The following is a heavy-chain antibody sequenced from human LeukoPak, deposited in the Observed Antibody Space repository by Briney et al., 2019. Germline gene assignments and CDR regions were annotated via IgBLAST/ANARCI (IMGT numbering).Heavy chain of an antibody. Sequence: GGSLRLSCAPSGFTFSSYSMNWVRQAPGKGLEWVSSISISSSYIYYADSVKGRFTISRDNAKNSLYLQMNSLRAEDTAVYYCARDYDFWSGYQTNYFDYWGQGTLVTVSS. CDR3: ARDYDFWSGYQTNYFDY. CDR2: ISISSSYI. CDR1: GFTFSSYS. D-gene: IGHD3-3*01. J-gene: IGHJ4*02. V-gene: IGHV3-21*01.